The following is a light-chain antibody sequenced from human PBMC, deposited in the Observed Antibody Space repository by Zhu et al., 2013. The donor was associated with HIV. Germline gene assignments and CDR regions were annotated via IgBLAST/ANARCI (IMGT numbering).Light chain of an antibody. CDR1: QGIANH. CDR3: QQYDDYPDFT. Sequence: DIQMTQTPSSVSASVGDRVTITCRASQGIANHLAWFQQKPGKAPKSLIYGASSLQSGVPSRINGSGSGTDFTLTISSLQPEDIATYYCQQYDDYPDFTFGPGTKVDFK. J-gene: IGKJ3*01. V-gene: IGKV1-16*01. CDR2: GAS.